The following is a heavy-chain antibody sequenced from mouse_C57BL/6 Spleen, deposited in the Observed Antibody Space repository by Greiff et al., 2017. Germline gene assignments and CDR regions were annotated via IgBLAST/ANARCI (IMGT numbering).Heavy chain of an antibody. CDR2: INPYNGGT. CDR1: GYTFTDYY. V-gene: IGHV1-19*01. D-gene: IGHD2-3*01. J-gene: IGHJ2*01. CDR3: ARWRDGYYFDY. Sequence: VQLQQSGPVLVKPGASVKMSCKASGYTFTDYYMNWVKQSHGKSLEWIGVINPYNGGTSYNQKFKGKATLTVDKSSSTAYMELNSLTSEDSAVYYCARWRDGYYFDYWGQGTTLTVSS.